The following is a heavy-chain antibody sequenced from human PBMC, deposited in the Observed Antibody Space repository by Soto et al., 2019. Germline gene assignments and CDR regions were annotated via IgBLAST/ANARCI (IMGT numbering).Heavy chain of an antibody. CDR3: ARGLLAYSGAAWHGLAY. CDR2: INAGNGNT. CDR1: GYTFTSYA. D-gene: IGHD1-26*01. Sequence: QVQLVQSGAEVKKPGASVKVSCKASGYTFTSYAMHWVRQAPGQRLEWMGWINAGNGNTKYSQKFQGRVTITRDTSGSTGDTELCSRRSDGTAASYCARGLLAYSGAAWHGLAYGGQGTLVAVAA. V-gene: IGHV1-3*01. J-gene: IGHJ4*02.